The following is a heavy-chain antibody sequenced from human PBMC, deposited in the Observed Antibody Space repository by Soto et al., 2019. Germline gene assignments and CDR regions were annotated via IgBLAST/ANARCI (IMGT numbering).Heavy chain of an antibody. V-gene: IGHV3-33*04. CDR3: ARDSLSGSYYLDY. D-gene: IGHD1-26*01. CDR2: IWYDGSNK. Sequence: QVQLVESGGGVVQPGRSLRLSCAASGFTFSTYGMHWVRRASGKGLEWVAVIWYDGSNKYYSDSVRGRFTISRDNSKNTLYLQMNSLRAEDTAVYYCARDSLSGSYYLDYWGQGTLVTVSS. CDR1: GFTFSTYG. J-gene: IGHJ4*02.